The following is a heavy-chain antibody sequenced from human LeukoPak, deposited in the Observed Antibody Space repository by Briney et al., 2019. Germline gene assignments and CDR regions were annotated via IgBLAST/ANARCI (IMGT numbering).Heavy chain of an antibody. J-gene: IGHJ4*02. CDR3: ARDWDGDYYDSSGYYED. CDR2: IKQDGSEK. D-gene: IGHD3-22*01. V-gene: IGHV3-7*01. CDR1: GFTFSSYW. Sequence: PGGSLRLSCAASGFTFSSYWMSWVRQAPGKGLEWVANIKQDGSEKYYVDSVKGRSTISRDNAKNSLYLQMNSLRAEDTAVYYCARDWDGDYYDSSGYYEDWGQGTLVTVSS.